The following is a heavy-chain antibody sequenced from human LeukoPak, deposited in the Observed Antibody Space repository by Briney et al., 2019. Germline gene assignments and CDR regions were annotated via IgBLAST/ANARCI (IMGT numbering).Heavy chain of an antibody. J-gene: IGHJ4*02. Sequence: PGGSLRLSCAASGFTFSSYGMHWVRQAPGKGLEWVAVISYDGSNKYYADSVKGRFTISRDNSKNTLYLQMNSLRAEDTAVYYCAKSYYGSGSYEIDYWGQGTLVTVSS. CDR2: ISYDGSNK. CDR3: AKSYYGSGSYEIDY. V-gene: IGHV3-30*18. D-gene: IGHD3-10*01. CDR1: GFTFSSYG.